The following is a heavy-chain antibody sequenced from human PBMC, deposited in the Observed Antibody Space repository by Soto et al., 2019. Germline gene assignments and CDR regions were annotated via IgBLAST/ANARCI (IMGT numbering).Heavy chain of an antibody. CDR2: IYYSGST. D-gene: IGHD1-26*01. CDR1: GGSISSGGYY. V-gene: IGHV4-61*08. Sequence: KLSETLSLTCTVSGGSISSGGYYWSWIRQHPGKGLEWIGYIYYSGSTNYNPSLKSRVTISVDTSKNQFSLKLSSVTAADTAVYYCARNYGARYLWYFDLWGRGTLVTVSS. CDR3: ARNYGARYLWYFDL. J-gene: IGHJ2*01.